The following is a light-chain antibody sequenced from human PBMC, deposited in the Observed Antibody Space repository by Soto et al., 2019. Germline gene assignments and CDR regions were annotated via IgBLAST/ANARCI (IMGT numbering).Light chain of an antibody. J-gene: IGKJ5*01. CDR2: DAS. CDR1: QNINNY. Sequence: DIQMTQSPSSLSASAGDRVTITCQASQNINNYLNWYQQKPGKAPKLLIYDASNLETGVPSRFSGSGSGTDFTFTISSLQPEDIATYYCQQYDNLPITCGQGTRLEIK. CDR3: QQYDNLPIT. V-gene: IGKV1-33*01.